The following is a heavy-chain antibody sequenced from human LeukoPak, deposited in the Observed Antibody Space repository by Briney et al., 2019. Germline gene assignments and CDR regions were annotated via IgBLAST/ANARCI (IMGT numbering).Heavy chain of an antibody. CDR1: GGSISSYY. J-gene: IGHJ4*02. CDR3: ARYDFWSGYLDY. CDR2: IYYSGST. V-gene: IGHV4-59*01. Sequence: SVTLSLTCTVSGGSISSYYWSWIRQPPGKGLEWIGYIYYSGSTNYNPSLKSRVTISVDTSKNQFSLKLSSVTAADTAVYYCARYDFWSGYLDYWGQGTLVTVSS. D-gene: IGHD3-3*01.